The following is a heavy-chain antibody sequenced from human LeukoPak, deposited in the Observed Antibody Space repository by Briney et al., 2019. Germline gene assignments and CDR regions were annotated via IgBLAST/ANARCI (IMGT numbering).Heavy chain of an antibody. Sequence: PSETLSLTCTVSGGSISSGGYYWSWIRQPPGKGLEWIGYIYHSGSTYYNPSLKSRVTISVDRSKNQFSLKLSSVTAADTAVYYCARDPEITIFGVGDAFDIWGQGTMVTVSS. D-gene: IGHD3-3*01. CDR2: IYHSGST. V-gene: IGHV4-30-2*01. CDR1: GGSISSGGYY. J-gene: IGHJ3*02. CDR3: ARDPEITIFGVGDAFDI.